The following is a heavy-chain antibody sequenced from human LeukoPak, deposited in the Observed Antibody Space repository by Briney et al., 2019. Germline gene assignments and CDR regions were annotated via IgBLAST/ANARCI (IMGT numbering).Heavy chain of an antibody. CDR1: GYSISSDYY. Sequence: SETLSLTCTVSGYSISSDYYWNWVRQPAGKGLEWVGRIYTSGSTNYNPSLKSRVSMSVDTSKNQFSLKLSSVTAADTAVYYCARGKVVAGTPGQNSWDYWGQGTLVTVSS. CDR3: ARGKVVAGTPGQNSWDY. D-gene: IGHD6-19*01. J-gene: IGHJ4*02. CDR2: IYTSGST. V-gene: IGHV4-4*07.